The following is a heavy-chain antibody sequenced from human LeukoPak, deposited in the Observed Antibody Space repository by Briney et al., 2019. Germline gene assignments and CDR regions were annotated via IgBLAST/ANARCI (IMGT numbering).Heavy chain of an antibody. CDR3: ARQEYSTFDY. CDR2: ITTSSSYI. V-gene: IGHV3-21*01. D-gene: IGHD2/OR15-2a*01. Sequence: GGSLRLSCAASGFTFSNYNMNWVRQAPGKGLEWVSCITTSSSYIYDADSVKGRFTISRDNDKNSLYLQMNSLRAEDTGVYYCARQEYSTFDYWGQGTLVTVSS. CDR1: GFTFSNYN. J-gene: IGHJ4*02.